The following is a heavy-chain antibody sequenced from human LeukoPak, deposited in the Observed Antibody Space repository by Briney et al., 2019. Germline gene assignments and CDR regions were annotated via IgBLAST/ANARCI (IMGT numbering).Heavy chain of an antibody. D-gene: IGHD3-22*01. J-gene: IGHJ3*02. Sequence: ASVKVSCKASGYIFTNYAMHWVRQAPGQRLEWMGWINTDNGGTKYSQEFQGRVTITRDTSATTAYMELSSLTSEDMAVYYCARDYYDTSDYLTDDTFDIWGQGTMVTVS. CDR3: ARDYYDTSDYLTDDTFDI. CDR1: GYIFTNYA. V-gene: IGHV1-3*03. CDR2: INTDNGGT.